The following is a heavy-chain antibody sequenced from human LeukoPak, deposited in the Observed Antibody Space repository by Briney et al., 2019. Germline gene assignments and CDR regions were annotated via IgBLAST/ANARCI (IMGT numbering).Heavy chain of an antibody. CDR2: IYTSGST. D-gene: IGHD3-10*01. CDR3: AKGKGYYGSGSLFDY. Sequence: SETLSLTCTVSGGSISSGSYYWSWIRQPAGKGLEWIGRIYTSGSTNYNPSLKSRVTISVDTSKNQFSLKLSSVTAADTAVYYCAKGKGYYGSGSLFDYWGQGTLVTVSS. J-gene: IGHJ4*02. V-gene: IGHV4-61*02. CDR1: GGSISSGSYY.